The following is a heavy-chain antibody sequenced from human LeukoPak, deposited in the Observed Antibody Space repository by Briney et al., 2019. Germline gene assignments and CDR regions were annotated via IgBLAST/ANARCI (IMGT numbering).Heavy chain of an antibody. J-gene: IGHJ3*01. CDR1: GYTFTDNF. D-gene: IGHD1-26*01. CDR2: IRPNSGDT. V-gene: IGHV1-2*02. CDR3: TRDWGPNSGDFHYDAFDV. Sequence: ASVKVSCKASGYTFTDNFIHWVRPAPGQGLEWMGWIRPNSGDTRYAEKFQGRVTMTRDSSISTAYMELSRLISDDTAVYYCTRDWGPNSGDFHYDAFDVWGQGTTVTVSS.